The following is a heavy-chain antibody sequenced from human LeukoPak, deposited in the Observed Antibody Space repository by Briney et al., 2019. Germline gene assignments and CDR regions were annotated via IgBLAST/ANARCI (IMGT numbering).Heavy chain of an antibody. CDR1: GGSVSSYY. J-gene: IGHJ5*02. CDR3: ARHAESGYDRFDL. CDR2: IYYSGST. Sequence: SQTLSLTCSVSGGSVSSYYWSWIRQPPGKGLEWFGYIYYSGSTNYKSPLKSRVTMSGDTSKNQFSLELRSVTAADTAVYYCARHAESGYDRFDLWGQGTLVTVSS. V-gene: IGHV4-59*08. D-gene: IGHD5-12*01.